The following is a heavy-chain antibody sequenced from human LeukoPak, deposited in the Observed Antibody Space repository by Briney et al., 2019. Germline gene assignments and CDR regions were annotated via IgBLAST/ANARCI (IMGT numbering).Heavy chain of an antibody. J-gene: IGHJ4*02. CDR1: GYTFTGYY. V-gene: IGHV1-2*02. CDR3: GTLLSNGPFDY. Sequence: ASVKVSCKASGYTFTGYYMHWVRQAPGQGLEWMGWIYPDSGATKYAQKFQGRVTMTRDTSISTAYMELSGLRSDDTAVYYCGTLLSNGPFDYWGQGSLVTVSS. CDR2: IYPDSGAT.